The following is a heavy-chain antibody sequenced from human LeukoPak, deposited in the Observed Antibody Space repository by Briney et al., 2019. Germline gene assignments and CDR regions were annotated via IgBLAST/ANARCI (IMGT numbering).Heavy chain of an antibody. CDR3: ARDYHY. J-gene: IGHJ4*02. V-gene: IGHV4-39*01. Sequence: SETLSLTCTVSGGSISSSSYYWGWIRQPPGKGLEWIGSIYYSGSTYYNPSLKSRVTISVDTSKNQFSLQLNSVTPEDTAVYYCARDYHYWGQGTLVTVSS. CDR2: IYYSGST. D-gene: IGHD4-11*01. CDR1: GGSISSSSYY.